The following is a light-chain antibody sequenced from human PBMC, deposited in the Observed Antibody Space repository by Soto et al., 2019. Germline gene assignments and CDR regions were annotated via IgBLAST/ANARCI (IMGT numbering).Light chain of an antibody. J-gene: IGKJ1*01. Sequence: DIQMTQSPSSLSASVGDRVTITCRASQTISIYLNWYQQKPGKAPKFLIYAASSLQSGVPSRFSGRGSGTDFTPTISSLQPADFETYYCQQSYNTHQTFGQGTKVDIX. CDR3: QQSYNTHQT. V-gene: IGKV1-39*01. CDR1: QTISIY. CDR2: AAS.